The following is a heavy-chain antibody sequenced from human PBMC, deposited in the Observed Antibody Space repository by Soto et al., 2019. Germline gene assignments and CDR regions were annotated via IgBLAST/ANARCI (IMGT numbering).Heavy chain of an antibody. CDR3: ARGQLVWYGDLTPYHRDMDA. Sequence: QVQLQQWGAGLLRPSETLSLTCAFYGGSFDDFYWSWVRQSPGKGLEWVGEISHDGGTNYSPSLASRVSISVDTSKNQFSLHLRSVTAADTGLYYCARGQLVWYGDLTPYHRDMDAWGQGTTVTVSS. CDR1: GGSFDDFY. V-gene: IGHV4-34*02. J-gene: IGHJ6*02. CDR2: ISHDGGT. D-gene: IGHD3-10*01.